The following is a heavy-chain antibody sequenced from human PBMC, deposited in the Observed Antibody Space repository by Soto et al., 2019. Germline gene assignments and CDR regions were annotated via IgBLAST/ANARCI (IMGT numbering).Heavy chain of an antibody. Sequence: EVQLLESGGGLVQPGGSLRLSCADSGFTFSSYAMSWVRQAPGKGLEWVSAISGSGGSTYYADSVKGRFTISRNNSKTTLYVQMAGLSAEDTAVYYCASLITIQQFSDSRRVESWGQGTLVTVSS. CDR1: GFTFSSYA. CDR2: ISGSGGST. D-gene: IGHD3-10*01. J-gene: IGHJ4*02. CDR3: ASLITIQQFSDSRRVES. V-gene: IGHV3-23*01.